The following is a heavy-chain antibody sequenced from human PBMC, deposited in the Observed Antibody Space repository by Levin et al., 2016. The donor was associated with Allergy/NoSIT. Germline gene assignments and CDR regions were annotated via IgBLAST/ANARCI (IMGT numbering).Heavy chain of an antibody. V-gene: IGHV5-10-1*01. CDR2: IDPSNSYT. J-gene: IGHJ6*02. D-gene: IGHD3-16*01. CDR1: GYIFSTYW. CDR3: ARLLGGRRGQLYGVDV. Sequence: GESLKISCKTSGYIFSTYWITWVRQRPGKGLEWMGRIDPSNSYTKYSPTLQGPVTLSVDKSTRTAYFQWGSLRASDAGVYYCARLLGGRRGQLYGVDVWGQGTTVTVSS.